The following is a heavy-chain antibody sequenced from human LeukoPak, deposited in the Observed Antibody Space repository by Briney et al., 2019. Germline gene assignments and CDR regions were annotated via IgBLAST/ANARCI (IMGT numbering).Heavy chain of an antibody. D-gene: IGHD3-10*01. J-gene: IGHJ6*02. CDR3: AKGGPMVSYYGMDV. Sequence: GASLRLSCAASGFTFSSYAMSWVRQSPGKGLEWVSAISGSSSSTYYADSVKGRFTISRDNSKNTLYLQMNSLRAEDTAVYYCAKGGPMVSYYGMDVWGQGTTVTVSS. CDR2: ISGSSSST. V-gene: IGHV3-23*01. CDR1: GFTFSSYA.